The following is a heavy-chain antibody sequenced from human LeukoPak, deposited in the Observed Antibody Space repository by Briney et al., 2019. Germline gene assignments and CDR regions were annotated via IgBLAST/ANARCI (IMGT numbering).Heavy chain of an antibody. CDR2: IFPSGGGT. D-gene: IGHD3-22*01. CDR3: ARAYSGYSIDF. CDR1: GYTFTSYY. Sequence: ASVKVSCKASGYTFTSYYMHWVRQAPGHGLVWMGIIFPSGGGTSYAQKFQGRVTMTRDTSTSTVYMELSSLTSEDTAVYYCARAYSGYSIDFWGHGTLVTVSS. V-gene: IGHV1-46*01. J-gene: IGHJ4*01.